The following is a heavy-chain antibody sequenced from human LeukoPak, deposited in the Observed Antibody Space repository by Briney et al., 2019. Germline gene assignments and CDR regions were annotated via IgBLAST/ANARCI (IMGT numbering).Heavy chain of an antibody. D-gene: IGHD3-22*01. CDR3: ARDSGYDISGLDY. J-gene: IGHJ4*02. CDR2: ISYDGSNK. Sequence: GGSLRLSCAASGFTFSSYGMHWVRQAPGKGLEWVAVISYDGSNKYYADSVKGRFTISRDNSKTTLYLQMNALRPEDTAVYYCARDSGYDISGLDYWGQGSLVTVSS. V-gene: IGHV3-30*03. CDR1: GFTFSSYG.